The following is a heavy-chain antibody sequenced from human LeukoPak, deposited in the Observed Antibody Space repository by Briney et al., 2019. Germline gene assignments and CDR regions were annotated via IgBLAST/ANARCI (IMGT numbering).Heavy chain of an antibody. J-gene: IGHJ5*02. CDR3: ARPGEGIAASYWFDP. D-gene: IGHD6-13*01. CDR2: INPNSGGT. CDR1: GYTFTGYY. V-gene: IGHV1-2*02. Sequence: ASVKVSFKASGYTFTGYYMHWVRQAPGQGLEWMGWINPNSGGTNYAQKFQGRVTMTGDTSISTAYMELSRLTSDDTAVYYCARPGEGIAASYWFDPWGQGTLVTVSS.